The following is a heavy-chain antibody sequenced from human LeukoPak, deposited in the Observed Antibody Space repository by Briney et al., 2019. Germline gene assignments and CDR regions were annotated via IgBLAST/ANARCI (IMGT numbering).Heavy chain of an antibody. J-gene: IGHJ6*02. CDR3: ARGYQLPHYYYYGMDV. V-gene: IGHV1-69*04. D-gene: IGHD2-2*01. Sequence: ASVKVSCKASGGTFSSYAISWVQQAPGQGLEWMGRIIPIFGIANYAQKFQGRVTITADKSTSTAYMELSSLRSEDTAVYYCARGYQLPHYYYYGMDVWGQGTTVTVSS. CDR1: GGTFSSYA. CDR2: IIPIFGIA.